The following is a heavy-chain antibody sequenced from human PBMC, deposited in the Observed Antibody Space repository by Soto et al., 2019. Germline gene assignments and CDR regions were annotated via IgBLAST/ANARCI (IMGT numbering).Heavy chain of an antibody. CDR3: AKLRRDIVVVPAASFSNWFDP. CDR2: ISGSGGST. CDR1: GFTFSSYA. J-gene: IGHJ5*02. V-gene: IGHV3-23*01. Sequence: GGSLRFSCAASGFTFSSYAMSWVRQAPGKGLEWVSAISGSGGSTYYADSVKGRFTISRDNSKNTLYLQMNSLRAEDTAVYYCAKLRRDIVVVPAASFSNWFDPWGQGTLVTVSS. D-gene: IGHD2-2*01.